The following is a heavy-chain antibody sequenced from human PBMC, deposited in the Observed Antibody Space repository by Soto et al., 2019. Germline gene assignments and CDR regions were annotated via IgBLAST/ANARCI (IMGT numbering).Heavy chain of an antibody. J-gene: IGHJ5*02. V-gene: IGHV1-18*01. CDR1: GYTFTNYG. D-gene: IGHD3-3*01. Sequence: GASVKVSCKASGYTFTNYGISWVRQAPGQGLEWMGWISAYNGNTNYAQKLQGRVTMTTDTSTSTAYMELRSLRSDDTAVYYCARVPSAIFGVVLNWFDPWGQGTLVTVSS. CDR2: ISAYNGNT. CDR3: ARVPSAIFGVVLNWFDP.